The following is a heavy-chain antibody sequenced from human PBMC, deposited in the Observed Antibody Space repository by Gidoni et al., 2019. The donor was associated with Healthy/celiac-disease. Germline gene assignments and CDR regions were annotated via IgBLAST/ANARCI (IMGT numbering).Heavy chain of an antibody. D-gene: IGHD3-10*01. CDR3: AHSIIMVRGAGYYGMDV. V-gene: IGHV2-5*02. Sequence: QITLKESGPTLEKPTQTLTLTCTFSGFSLSTSGVGVGWIRQPPGKALEWLALIYWDDDKRYSPSLKSRLTITKDTSKNQVVLTMTNMDPVDTATYYCAHSIIMVRGAGYYGMDVWGQGTTVTVSS. CDR2: IYWDDDK. J-gene: IGHJ6*02. CDR1: GFSLSTSGVG.